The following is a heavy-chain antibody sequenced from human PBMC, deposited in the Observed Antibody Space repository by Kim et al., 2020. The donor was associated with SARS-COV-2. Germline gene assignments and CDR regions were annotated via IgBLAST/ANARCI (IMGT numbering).Heavy chain of an antibody. D-gene: IGHD6-13*01. V-gene: IGHV3-48*02. CDR2: ISGSSGAI. CDR1: GFTFSGYS. CDR3: ARDGPLGGSSWYAAEY. J-gene: IGHJ4*02. Sequence: GGSLRLSCAASGFTFSGYSMNWVRQATGKGLEWISYISGSSGAIYYADSVKGRFTISRDNAKNSLYLQMNSLRDEDTAVYYCARDGPLGGSSWYAAEYWGQGTLVTVSS.